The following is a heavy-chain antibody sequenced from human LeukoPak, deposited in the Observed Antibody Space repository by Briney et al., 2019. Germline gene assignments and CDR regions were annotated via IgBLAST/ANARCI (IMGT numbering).Heavy chain of an antibody. J-gene: IGHJ4*02. Sequence: GGSLRLSCAASGFTFSNYGMNWVRHAPGKGLEWVSGIIPSGVTTYYADSVKGRFAISRDNSKNTVYLQMNSLRAEDTAVYYCARDDSLLQFGCWGQGTLVTVSS. CDR3: ARDDSLLQFGC. V-gene: IGHV3-23*01. CDR1: GFTFSNYG. CDR2: IIPSGVTT. D-gene: IGHD5-24*01.